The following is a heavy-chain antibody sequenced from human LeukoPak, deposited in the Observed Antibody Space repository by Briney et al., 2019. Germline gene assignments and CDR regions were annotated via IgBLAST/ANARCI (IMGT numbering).Heavy chain of an antibody. CDR1: GYTFTSHY. CDR3: ARDRITMVRGHYCYMDV. Sequence: ASVKISCKASGYTFTSHYMHWVRQAPGQGLEWMGWINPNSGGTNYAQKFQGRVTMTRDTSISTAYMELSRLRSDDTAVYYCARDRITMVRGHYCYMDVWGKGTTVTISS. CDR2: INPNSGGT. V-gene: IGHV1-2*02. J-gene: IGHJ6*03. D-gene: IGHD3-10*01.